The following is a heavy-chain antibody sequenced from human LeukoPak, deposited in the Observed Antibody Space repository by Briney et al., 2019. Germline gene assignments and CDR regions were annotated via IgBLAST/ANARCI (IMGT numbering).Heavy chain of an antibody. D-gene: IGHD6-19*01. CDR1: GFTFRSYW. CDR3: ARDSTVAPYYGVDV. Sequence: GGSLRLSCAASGFTFRSYWMSGVRQAPGKGLEWLANIQADGSEKNYIDSVQGRFTISGDNAKTSLYLQMNSLRAEDTAVYYCARDSTVAPYYGVDVWGQGTTVTVSS. J-gene: IGHJ6*02. V-gene: IGHV3-7*03. CDR2: IQADGSEK.